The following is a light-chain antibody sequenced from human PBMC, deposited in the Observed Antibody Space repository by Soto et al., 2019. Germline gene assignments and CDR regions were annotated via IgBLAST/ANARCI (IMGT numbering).Light chain of an antibody. Sequence: EIVLTQSPATLSFSPGERATLSGRARQSVSSYLALYQHKPGQAPRLLIYDASNRATGIPARFSGSGSATDFTLTLSSLEDEDFAVYYCKQRSTWPPLTFGGRTKLAIK. CDR2: DAS. CDR1: QSVSSY. V-gene: IGKV3-11*01. J-gene: IGKJ4*01. CDR3: KQRSTWPPLT.